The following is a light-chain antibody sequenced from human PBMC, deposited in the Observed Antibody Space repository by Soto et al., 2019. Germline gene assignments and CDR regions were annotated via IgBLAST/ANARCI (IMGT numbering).Light chain of an antibody. CDR3: QQYNNWPPAT. V-gene: IGKV3-15*01. Sequence: EIVLTQSPATLSLSPGERATLSCRASQSVSSYLAWYQQKPGQAPRLLIYRASTRATDIPARFSGSGSGTEFTLTISSLQSEDFTVYYCQQYNNWPPATFGQGTKVDNK. CDR2: RAS. CDR1: QSVSSY. J-gene: IGKJ1*01.